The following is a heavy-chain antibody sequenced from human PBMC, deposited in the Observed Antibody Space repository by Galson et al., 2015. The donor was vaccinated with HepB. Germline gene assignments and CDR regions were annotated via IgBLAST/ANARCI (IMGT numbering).Heavy chain of an antibody. CDR2: INTNTGNP. CDR1: GYTFTNYA. J-gene: IGHJ5*02. D-gene: IGHD3-10*01. V-gene: IGHV7-4-1*02. CDR3: ARESEITVVQGVNWFDP. Sequence: SVKVSCKASGYTFTNYAMNWVRQAPGQGLEWMGWINTNTGNPTYAQGFPGRFVFSLDTSVSTAYLQISSLMAEDTAVYYCARESEITVVQGVNWFDPWGQGTLVTVSS.